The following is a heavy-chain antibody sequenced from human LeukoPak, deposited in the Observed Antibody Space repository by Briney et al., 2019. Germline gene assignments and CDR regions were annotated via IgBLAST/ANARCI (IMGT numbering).Heavy chain of an antibody. CDR1: GYTFTDYY. Sequence: ASVKVSCKASGYTFTDYYVHWVRQAPGQGLEWMGIINPSGGSTSYAQKFQGRVTMTRDMSTSTVYMELSSLRSEDTAVYYCARDSENGGFDYWGQGTLVTVSS. CDR2: INPSGGST. CDR3: ARDSENGGFDY. D-gene: IGHD1-1*01. V-gene: IGHV1-46*01. J-gene: IGHJ4*02.